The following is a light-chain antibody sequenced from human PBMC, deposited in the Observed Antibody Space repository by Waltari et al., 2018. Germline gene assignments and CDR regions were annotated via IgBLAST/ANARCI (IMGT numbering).Light chain of an antibody. V-gene: IGKV3-20*01. CDR1: QSVSSRH. CDR2: AAS. Sequence: QSPGTLSLSPGERATLSCRASQSVSSRHLAWYQHGPGQAPRLLIIAASTRATGIPDRFSGSGSGTDFTLTISRLEPEDFAVYYCQHYATSPEMYTFGQGTKLEIK. CDR3: QHYATSPEMYT. J-gene: IGKJ2*01.